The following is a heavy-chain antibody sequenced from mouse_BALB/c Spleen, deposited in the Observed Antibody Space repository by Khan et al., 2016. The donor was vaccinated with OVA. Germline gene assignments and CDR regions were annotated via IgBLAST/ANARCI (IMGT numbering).Heavy chain of an antibody. CDR1: GFTFSDYY. D-gene: IGHD2-1*01. CDR2: ISDGGSYT. CDR3: ARGHYGSPFAY. V-gene: IGHV5-4*02. J-gene: IGHJ3*01. Sequence: EVELVESGGGLVQPGGSLKLSCAASGFTFSDYYMYWVRQTPEKRLEWVATISDGGSYTYYPDSVKGRFTISSADAKNKLYLQMSSRKCADTAMYFCARGHYGSPFAYGGQGTLVTVAA.